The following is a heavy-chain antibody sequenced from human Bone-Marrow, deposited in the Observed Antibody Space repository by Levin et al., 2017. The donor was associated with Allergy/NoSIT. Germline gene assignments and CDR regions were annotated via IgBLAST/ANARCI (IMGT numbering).Heavy chain of an antibody. V-gene: IGHV2-5*02. D-gene: IGHD3-10*01. J-gene: IGHJ4*02. CDR1: GFSLSTSGVG. CDR2: IYWDDDK. CDR3: AHRARAPDGSGSYPY. Sequence: SGPTLVKPTQTLTLTCTFSGFSLSTSGVGVGWIRQPPGKALEWLALIYWDDDKRYSPSLKSRLTITKVTSKNQVVLTMTNMDPVDTATYYCAHRARAPDGSGSYPYWGQGTLVTVSS.